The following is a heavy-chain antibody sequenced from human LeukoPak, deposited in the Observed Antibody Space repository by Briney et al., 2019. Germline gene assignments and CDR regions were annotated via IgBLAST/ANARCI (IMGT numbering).Heavy chain of an antibody. CDR1: GGTSSSYA. J-gene: IGHJ4*02. V-gene: IGHV1-69*05. Sequence: SVRVSCKASGGTSSSYAISWVRQAPGQGLEWMGGIIPIFGTANYAQKFQGRVTITTDESTNTAYMELSSLRSEDTAVYYCAGDPSPPSYGSPIFDYWGQGTLVTVSS. CDR3: AGDPSPPSYGSPIFDY. CDR2: IIPIFGTA. D-gene: IGHD5-18*01.